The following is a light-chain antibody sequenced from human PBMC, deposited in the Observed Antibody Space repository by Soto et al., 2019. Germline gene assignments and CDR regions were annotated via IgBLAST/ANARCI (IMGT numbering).Light chain of an antibody. CDR3: SSYTSSSIL. CDR1: SSDVGGYNY. CDR2: DVS. V-gene: IGLV2-14*01. J-gene: IGLJ2*01. Sequence: QSALTQPASVSGSPGQSITIPCTGTSSDVGGYNYVSWYQQHPGKAPKLMIYDVSNRPSGVSNRFSGSKSGNTASLTISGLQAEDEADYYCSSYTSSSILFGGGTKVTVL.